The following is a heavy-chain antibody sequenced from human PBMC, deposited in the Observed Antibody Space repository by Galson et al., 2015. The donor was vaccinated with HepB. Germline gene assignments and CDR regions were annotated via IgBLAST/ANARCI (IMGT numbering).Heavy chain of an antibody. CDR1: GGSVTSGTYY. D-gene: IGHD5-18*01. V-gene: IGHV4-61*01. Sequence: LSLTCTVSGGSVTSGTYYWSWIRQPPGKGLEWIGHISYSGSTNYNPSLKSRVTISVDTSKNQFSLKLSSVTAADTAVYYCARDAGYSYGPVDYWGQGTLVTVSS. CDR3: ARDAGYSYGPVDY. CDR2: ISYSGST. J-gene: IGHJ4*02.